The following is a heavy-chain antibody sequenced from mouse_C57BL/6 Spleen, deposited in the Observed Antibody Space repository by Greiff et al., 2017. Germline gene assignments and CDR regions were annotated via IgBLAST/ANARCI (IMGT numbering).Heavy chain of an antibody. CDR1: GYAFSSYW. D-gene: IGHD2-5*01. V-gene: IGHV1-80*01. J-gene: IGHJ1*03. CDR3: ARYYSNYGYFDV. CDR2: IYPGDGDT. Sequence: QVQLKQSGAELVKPGASVKISCKASGYAFSSYWMNWVKQRPGKGLEWIGQIYPGDGDTNYNGKFKGKATLTADKSSSTAYMQLSSLTSEDSAVYFCARYYSNYGYFDVWGTGTTVTVSS.